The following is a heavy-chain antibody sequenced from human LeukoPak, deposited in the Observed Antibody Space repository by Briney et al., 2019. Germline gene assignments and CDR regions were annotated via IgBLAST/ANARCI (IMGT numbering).Heavy chain of an antibody. CDR1: GGSISSYY. D-gene: IGHD3-22*01. J-gene: IGHJ6*03. V-gene: IGHV4-4*09. CDR2: IYTSGST. Sequence: SETLSLTCTVSGGSISSYYWSWIRQPPGKGLEWIGYIYTSGSTNYNPSLKSRVTISVDTSKNQFSLKLSSVTAADTAVYYCARELMTYYYDSSGYGDYYYYYYMDVWGKGTTVTVSS. CDR3: ARELMTYYYDSSGYGDYYYYYYMDV.